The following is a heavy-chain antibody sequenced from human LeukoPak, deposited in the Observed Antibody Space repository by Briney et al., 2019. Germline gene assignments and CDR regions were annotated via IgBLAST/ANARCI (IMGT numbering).Heavy chain of an antibody. Sequence: GGSLRLSCAASGFTFSDYYMSWIRQAPGKGLEWVSYISSSGSTIYYADSVKGRFTISRDNAKNSLYLQMNSLRAEDTAVYYCARDIEEYSSSWGQHNAFDIWGQGTMVTVSS. CDR2: ISSSGSTI. V-gene: IGHV3-11*01. CDR1: GFTFSDYY. J-gene: IGHJ3*02. CDR3: ARDIEEYSSSWGQHNAFDI. D-gene: IGHD6-13*01.